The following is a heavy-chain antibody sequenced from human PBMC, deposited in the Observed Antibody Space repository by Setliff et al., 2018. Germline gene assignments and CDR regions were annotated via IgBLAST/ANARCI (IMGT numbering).Heavy chain of an antibody. CDR2: IYYSGTA. D-gene: IGHD1-26*01. J-gene: IGHJ4*02. Sequence: SETLSLTCTVSGASISSSRDYWGWIRQPPGKGLEWIGSIYYSGTAYYNPSLESRVTMFVDTSKNQFSLKLSFVTAADTAVYYCARHPSSGSYYGGSIFYFDDWGPGILVTVSS. V-gene: IGHV4-39*01. CDR1: GASISSSRDY. CDR3: ARHPSSGSYYGGSIFYFDD.